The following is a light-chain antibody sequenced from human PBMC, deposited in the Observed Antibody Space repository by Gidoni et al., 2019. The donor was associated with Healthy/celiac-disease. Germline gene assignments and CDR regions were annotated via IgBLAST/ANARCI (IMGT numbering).Light chain of an antibody. CDR1: SSNIGAGYD. V-gene: IGLV1-40*01. CDR3: QSYDSSLRDV. Sequence: QSVLTQPPSVSGAPGQRVTISCTGSSSNIGAGYDVHWCQQLPGTAPKLLIYGNSNRPSGVPDRFSGSKSGTSASLAITGLQAEDEADYYCQSYDSSLRDVFGTGTKVTVL. CDR2: GNS. J-gene: IGLJ1*01.